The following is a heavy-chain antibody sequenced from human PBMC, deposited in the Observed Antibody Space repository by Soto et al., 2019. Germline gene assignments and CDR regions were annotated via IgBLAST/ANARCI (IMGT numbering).Heavy chain of an antibody. CDR3: AHLLWFGDGALDV. J-gene: IGHJ3*01. CDR1: GFSLSTSGVG. Sequence: QITLKESGPTLVQPTQTLTLTCTFSGFSLSTSGVGVAWIRQPPGKALEFLALGHWDETERYRSSLESRLTIRKDTPKKQVVLTLSNVDPVDTATYYCAHLLWFGDGALDVWGHGTMVIVSS. V-gene: IGHV2-5*02. CDR2: GHWDETE. D-gene: IGHD3-10*01.